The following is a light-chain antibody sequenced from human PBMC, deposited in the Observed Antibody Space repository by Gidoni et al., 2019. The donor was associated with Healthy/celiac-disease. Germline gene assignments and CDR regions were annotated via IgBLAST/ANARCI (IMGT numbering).Light chain of an antibody. V-gene: IGLV2-14*03. CDR2: DVS. CDR3: SSYTSSSTE. CDR1: SSDVGGYKY. Sequence: QSALTQPASASGSPGQSITISCTGTSSDVGGYKYVSWYQQHPGKAPKLMIYDVSNRPSGVSNRFSGSKSGNTASLTISGLQAEDEADYYCSSYTSSSTEFGGGTKLTVL. J-gene: IGLJ2*01.